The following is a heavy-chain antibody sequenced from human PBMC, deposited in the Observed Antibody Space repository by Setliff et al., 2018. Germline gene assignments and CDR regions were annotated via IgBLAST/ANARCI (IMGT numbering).Heavy chain of an antibody. V-gene: IGHV4-39*07. CDR3: AITMTTGVDFFDY. J-gene: IGHJ4*02. CDR2: IYYSGST. Sequence: SETLSLTCTVSGGSISSSSYYWGWIRQPPGKGLEWIGSIYYSGSTYYNPSLKSRVTISVDTSKNQFSLKLSSVTAADTAVYYCAITMTTGVDFFDYWGQGTLVTVSS. CDR1: GGSISSSSYY. D-gene: IGHD4-17*01.